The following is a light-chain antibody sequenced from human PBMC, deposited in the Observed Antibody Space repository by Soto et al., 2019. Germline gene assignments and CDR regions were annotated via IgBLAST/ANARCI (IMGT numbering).Light chain of an antibody. CDR1: QSVSNH. CDR3: QQYNSWPLT. V-gene: IGKV3-15*01. J-gene: IGKJ4*01. Sequence: ETVMKQSPATLSVSPGERATLFCRASQSVSNHLAWFQQKPGQAPRLLIYHTSTGATGIPARFSGSGSGTEFTLTISSLQSEDFAVYYCQQYNSWPLTFGGGTKVEIK. CDR2: HTS.